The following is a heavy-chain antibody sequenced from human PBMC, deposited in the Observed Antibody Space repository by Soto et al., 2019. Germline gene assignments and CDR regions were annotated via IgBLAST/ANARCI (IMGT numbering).Heavy chain of an antibody. D-gene: IGHD3-3*01. CDR3: ARDSSPLGDFWSGYPPYYYMDV. J-gene: IGHJ6*03. V-gene: IGHV3-73*01. CDR1: GFTFSGSA. Sequence: GGSLRLSCAASGFTFSGSAMHWVRQASGKGLEWVGRIRSKANSYATAYAASVKGRFTISRDDSKNTAYLQMNSLKTEDTAVYYCARDSSPLGDFWSGYPPYYYMDVWGKGTTVTVSS. CDR2: IRSKANSYAT.